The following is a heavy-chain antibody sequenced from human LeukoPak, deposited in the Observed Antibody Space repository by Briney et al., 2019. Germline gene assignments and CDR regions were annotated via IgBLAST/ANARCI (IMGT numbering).Heavy chain of an antibody. CDR2: IKHDGSEK. CDR3: ARVEWFATANFDY. Sequence: GGSLRLSCAASGFTFSSNWMSWVRQAPGKGLEWVANIKHDGSEKYYVDSVKGRFTISRDNTKNSLFLQMNSLRAEDTAVYFCARVEWFATANFDYWGQGTLVTVSS. V-gene: IGHV3-7*01. D-gene: IGHD3-10*01. J-gene: IGHJ4*02. CDR1: GFTFSSNW.